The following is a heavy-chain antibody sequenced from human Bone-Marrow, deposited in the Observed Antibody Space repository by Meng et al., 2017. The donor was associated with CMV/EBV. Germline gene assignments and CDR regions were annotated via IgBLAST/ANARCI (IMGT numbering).Heavy chain of an antibody. D-gene: IGHD2-2*01. Sequence: GESLKISCAASGFTFSSYSMNWVRQAPGKGLEWVANIKQDGSEKYYVDSVKGRFTISRDNAKNSLYLQMNSLRAEDTAVYYCAREGESIVPAAMGWSFYYGMDVWGQGTTVTVSS. CDR1: GFTFSSYS. CDR3: AREGESIVPAAMGWSFYYGMDV. J-gene: IGHJ6*02. CDR2: IKQDGSEK. V-gene: IGHV3-7*01.